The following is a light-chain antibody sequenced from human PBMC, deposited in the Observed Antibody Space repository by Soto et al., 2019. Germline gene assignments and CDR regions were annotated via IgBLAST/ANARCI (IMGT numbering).Light chain of an antibody. Sequence: IVLTQSPGTLSLSPGERATLSCGASQSVTNNFLAWYQQKPGQAPRLLIYGASSRATCVPDRFSGSGSGTDFTLTISRLEPGDFSLYYCQQYGTPLFTFGPGTKVDIK. CDR3: QQYGTPLFT. J-gene: IGKJ3*01. CDR1: QSVTNNF. V-gene: IGKV3-20*01. CDR2: GAS.